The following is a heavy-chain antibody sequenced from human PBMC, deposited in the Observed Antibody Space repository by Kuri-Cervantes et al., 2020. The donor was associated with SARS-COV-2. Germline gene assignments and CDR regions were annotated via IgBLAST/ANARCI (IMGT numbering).Heavy chain of an antibody. CDR2: ISGSGGST. D-gene: IGHD6-25*01. Sequence: GESLKISCAASGFTFSSYAMSWVRQAPGKGLEWVSAISGSGGSTYYADSVKGRLTISRDNSKNTLYLQMNSLRAEDTAVYYCITDNWRAASAFEMWGLGTMVTVSS. J-gene: IGHJ3*02. CDR3: ITDNWRAASAFEM. V-gene: IGHV3-23*01. CDR1: GFTFSSYA.